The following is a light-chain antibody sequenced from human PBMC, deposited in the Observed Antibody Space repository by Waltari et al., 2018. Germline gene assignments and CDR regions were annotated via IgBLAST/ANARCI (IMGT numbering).Light chain of an antibody. CDR1: QDISNS. V-gene: IGKV1-NL1*01. CDR2: GAS. Sequence: DIQMTQSPSSLSASFGDRVTITCWASQDISNSLAWYQQKLGRAPKLLLHGASRLESGVPSRFSGRGSGTDYTLTISSLQPEDFATYYCQQYYDGPRTFGQGTKVELK. J-gene: IGKJ1*01. CDR3: QQYYDGPRT.